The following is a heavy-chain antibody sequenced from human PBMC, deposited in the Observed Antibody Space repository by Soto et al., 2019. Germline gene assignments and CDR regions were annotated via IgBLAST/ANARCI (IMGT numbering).Heavy chain of an antibody. CDR2: IIAYKFNT. J-gene: IGHJ3*02. V-gene: IGHV1-18*01. CDR3: AVXTWYSSRWYSLVAGAFDI. CDR1: GYTFTRYG. Sequence: ASVKVSCKASGYTFTRYGISLVRQAPVQVLELMVWIIAYKFNTNYSQKVQGRLTRTTYTSTITWGIERMVVISDCTGLYYCAVXTWYSSRWYSLVAGAFDIWGQGTMVTVSS. D-gene: IGHD6-13*01.